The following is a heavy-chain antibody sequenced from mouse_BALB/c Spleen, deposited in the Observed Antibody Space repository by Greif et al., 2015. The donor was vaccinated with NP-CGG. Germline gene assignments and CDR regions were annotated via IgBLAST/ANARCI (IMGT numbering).Heavy chain of an antibody. CDR1: GFTFSDYY. V-gene: IGHV5-12*02. CDR2: ISNGGGST. CDR3: ARRTYAMDY. Sequence: EVKLMESGGGLVQPGGSLKLSCATSGFTFSDYYMYWVRQTPEKRLEWVAYISNGGGSTYYPDTVKGRFTISRDNAKNTLYLQMSRLKSEDTAMYYCARRTYAMDYWGQGTSVTVSS. J-gene: IGHJ4*01.